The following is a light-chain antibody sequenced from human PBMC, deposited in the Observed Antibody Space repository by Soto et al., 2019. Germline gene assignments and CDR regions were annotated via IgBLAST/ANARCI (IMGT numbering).Light chain of an antibody. CDR3: GTWDSSLSAVV. V-gene: IGLV1-51*01. J-gene: IGLJ3*02. CDR1: SSNIGNNY. CDR2: DNN. Sequence: HSVLTQPPSVSAAPGQKVTISCSGSSSNIGNNYVSWYQQLPGTAPKLLIYDNNKRPSGIPDRFSGSKSGTSATLGITALQTGDEAGYYCGTWDSSLSAVVFGGGTKVTVL.